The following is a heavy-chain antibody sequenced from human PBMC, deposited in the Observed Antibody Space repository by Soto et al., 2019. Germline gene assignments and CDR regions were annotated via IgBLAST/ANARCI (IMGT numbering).Heavy chain of an antibody. CDR1: GGSFSGYY. V-gene: IGHV4-34*01. Sequence: SETLSLTCAVYGGSFSGYYWSWLRQPLGKGLEWIGAINHSGRTNYNPSLKSRVTISVDTSKNQCSLKLSSVTAADTAVYYCARGVEDYYYGKDVWGQGTTVTVSS. J-gene: IGHJ6*02. CDR3: ARGVEDYYYGKDV. CDR2: INHSGRT.